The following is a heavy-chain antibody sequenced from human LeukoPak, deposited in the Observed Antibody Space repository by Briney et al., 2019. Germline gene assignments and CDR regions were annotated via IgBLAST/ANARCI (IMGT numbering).Heavy chain of an antibody. Sequence: SETLSLTCTVSGGSISSYYWSWIRQPPGKGLEWIGYIYYSGSANYNPSLKSRVTISVDTSKNQFSLKLSSVTAADTAVYYGARDGPRRYYFDYWGQGTLVTVSS. V-gene: IGHV4-59*01. CDR2: IYYSGSA. J-gene: IGHJ4*02. CDR3: ARDGPRRYYFDY. CDR1: GGSISSYY. D-gene: IGHD3-16*01.